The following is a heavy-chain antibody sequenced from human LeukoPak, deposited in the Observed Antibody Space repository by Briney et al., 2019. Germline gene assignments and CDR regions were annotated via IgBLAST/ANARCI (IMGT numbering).Heavy chain of an antibody. CDR3: AKNGDYGYAMDV. D-gene: IGHD4-17*01. V-gene: IGHV1-2*02. Sequence: ASVKLSCTASGYTFTHYYMHWVRQAPGQGLEWVGSFNPYSGASKYAQTVQGRVTMTGDTSISTAYLQLGRVIGDDTAVYYCAKNGDYGYAMDVWGQGTTVPVSS. J-gene: IGHJ6*02. CDR1: GYTFTHYY. CDR2: FNPYSGAS.